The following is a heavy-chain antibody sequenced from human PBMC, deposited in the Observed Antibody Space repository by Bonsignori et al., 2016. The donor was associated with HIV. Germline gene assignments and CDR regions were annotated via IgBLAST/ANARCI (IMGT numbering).Heavy chain of an antibody. Sequence: QVQLQESGPGLVKPSETLSLTCTVSGDSISSSNYYWSWIRQHPGKGLEWIGNIFYTGSAGYNPSLQSRVAMSLDTSKNLFSLKVTSVTAADTAVYYCAREWDIILDQAFDVWGQGAMVTVSS. V-gene: IGHV4-39*07. CDR2: IFYTGSA. CDR3: AREWDIILDQAFDV. J-gene: IGHJ3*01. CDR1: GDSISSSNYY. D-gene: IGHD1-26*01.